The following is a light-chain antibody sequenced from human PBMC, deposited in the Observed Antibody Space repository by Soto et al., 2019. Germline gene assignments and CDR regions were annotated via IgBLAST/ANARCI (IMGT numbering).Light chain of an antibody. Sequence: DIQMTQSPSSLTASVGDRVTITCRASQRISSYLNWYQQKAGKAPKLLIYPASRLPSVVPSRFSRSGSGTDFTLTITSLQPEDFATYYCQQSYRTPLYTFGQGTKLEIK. J-gene: IGKJ2*01. CDR2: PAS. CDR3: QQSYRTPLYT. CDR1: QRISSY. V-gene: IGKV1-39*01.